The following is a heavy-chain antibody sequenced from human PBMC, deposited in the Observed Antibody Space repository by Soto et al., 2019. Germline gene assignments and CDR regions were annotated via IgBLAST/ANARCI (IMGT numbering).Heavy chain of an antibody. CDR3: GRGKRIAAPRPSYTYFNY. D-gene: IGHD6-6*01. V-gene: IGHV4-34*01. Sequence: SETLSLTCAVYGGSFSGYYWSWIRQPPGKGLEWIGEINHSGSTNYNPSLKSRVTISVDTSKNQFSLKLSSVTAADTAVYYCGRGKRIAAPRPSYTYFNYWGREPRVT. CDR1: GGSFSGYY. J-gene: IGHJ4*02. CDR2: INHSGST.